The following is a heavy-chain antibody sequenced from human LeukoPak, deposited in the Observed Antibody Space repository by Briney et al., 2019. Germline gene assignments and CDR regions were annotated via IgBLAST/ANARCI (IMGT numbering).Heavy chain of an antibody. D-gene: IGHD3-10*01. CDR1: GFTFSDYY. Sequence: GGSLRLSCAASGFTFSDYYVSWIRQAPGKGLEWVSYISSSGSTIYYADSVKGRFTISRDNGKNSLYLQMNSPRVEDTAVYYCAKLAKYFYGAETFYFFEHWGQGTPVTASS. CDR3: AKLAKYFYGAETFYFFEH. V-gene: IGHV3-11*04. CDR2: ISSSGSTI. J-gene: IGHJ4*02.